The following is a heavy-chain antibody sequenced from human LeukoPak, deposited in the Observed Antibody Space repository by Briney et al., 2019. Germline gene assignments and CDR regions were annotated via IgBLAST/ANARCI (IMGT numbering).Heavy chain of an antibody. Sequence: SETLSLTCTVSGGSINSGGYYWTWIRQDPGKGLVWIVYIYNSGRTYYNPSLKSRVTMSVDTSKNQFSLKLSSVTAADTAVYFCARAIFGVVLLGFDPWGQGTLVTVSS. CDR1: GGSINSGGYY. D-gene: IGHD3-3*01. V-gene: IGHV4-31*03. CDR2: IYNSGRT. J-gene: IGHJ5*02. CDR3: ARAIFGVVLLGFDP.